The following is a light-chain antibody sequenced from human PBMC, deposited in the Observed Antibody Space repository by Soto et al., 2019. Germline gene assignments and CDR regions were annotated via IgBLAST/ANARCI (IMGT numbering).Light chain of an antibody. CDR3: QHNSTPAL. CDR2: DAS. J-gene: IGKJ3*01. V-gene: IGKV3-20*01. Sequence: EIVLTQSPGTLSLSPGERATLSCRASQSVSSSYLAWYQQKPGQAPRLLNYDASRATGLPGRFSGSGSGTDFTLTITRLEPEDVAEYYCQHNSTPALFGPGTKVDI. CDR1: QSVSSSY.